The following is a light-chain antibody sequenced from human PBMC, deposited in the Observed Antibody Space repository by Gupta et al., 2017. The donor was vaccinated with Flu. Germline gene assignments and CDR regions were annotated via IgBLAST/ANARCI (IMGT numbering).Light chain of an antibody. Sequence: SITISCTGTSNDVGFYNLVSWHQQHPGKAPKVLIYEVTKRPSGVSDRFSGSKSGNTASLTISGLQAEDEGYYYCSSYASMYTWVFGGGTKLTVL. CDR2: EVT. V-gene: IGLV2-23*02. CDR1: SNDVGFYNL. J-gene: IGLJ3*02. CDR3: SSYASMYTWV.